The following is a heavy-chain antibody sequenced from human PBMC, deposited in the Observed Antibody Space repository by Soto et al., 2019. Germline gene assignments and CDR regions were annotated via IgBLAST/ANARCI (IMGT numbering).Heavy chain of an antibody. CDR3: AKGGRQWLVTSDFNY. J-gene: IGHJ4*02. V-gene: IGHV3-30*18. CDR2: VSHDGRNT. CDR1: GFTFSDYA. Sequence: VQLVESGGGVVQPGRSLRLSCAASGFTFSDYAMHWVRQAPGKGLEWVAVVSHDGRNTHYADSVKGRFTISRDSSKNTVSLELTSLRAEDTAVHYCAKGGRQWLVTSDFNYWGQGALVTVSS. D-gene: IGHD6-19*01.